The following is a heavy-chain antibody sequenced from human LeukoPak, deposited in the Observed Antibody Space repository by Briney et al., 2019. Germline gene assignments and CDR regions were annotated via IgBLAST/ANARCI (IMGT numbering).Heavy chain of an antibody. CDR2: ISTSSSYI. V-gene: IGHV3-21*01. CDR1: GFTFSSYS. D-gene: IGHD4-17*01. J-gene: IGHJ4*02. Sequence: PRGSLTHSCPASGFTFSSYSMNWVRQPPGKGLEWVSSISTSSSYICYADSVKGRFTISRDKAKNSLYLQMNSLRAEDTAVYYCARDRLHDYGDYVDYWGQGTLVTVSS. CDR3: ARDRLHDYGDYVDY.